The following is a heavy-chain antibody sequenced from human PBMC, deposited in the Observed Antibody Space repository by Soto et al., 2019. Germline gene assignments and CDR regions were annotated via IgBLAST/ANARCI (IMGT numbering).Heavy chain of an antibody. V-gene: IGHV1-2*04. CDR3: ARATYYYDSSGSWYGMDV. D-gene: IGHD3-22*01. J-gene: IGHJ6*02. CDR2: INPNSGGT. Sequence: ASVKVSCKASGYTFTGYYMHWVRQAPGQGLEWMGWINPNSGGTNYAQKFQGWVTMTRDTSISTAYMELSRLRSDDTAVYYCARATYYYDSSGSWYGMDVWGQGTTVTVSS. CDR1: GYTFTGYY.